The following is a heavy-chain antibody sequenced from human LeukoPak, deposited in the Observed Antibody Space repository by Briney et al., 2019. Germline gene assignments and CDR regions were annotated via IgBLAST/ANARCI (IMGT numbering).Heavy chain of an antibody. CDR3: ARVAYDSSGYGY. CDR2: ISAYNGNT. D-gene: IGHD3-22*01. Sequence: ASVKVSCKASGYTFTSYGISWVRQAPGQGLEWMGWISAYNGNTNYAQKLQGRVTMTTDASTSTAYMELRSLSSDDAAVYYCARVAYDSSGYGYWGQGTLVTVSS. CDR1: GYTFTSYG. V-gene: IGHV1-18*01. J-gene: IGHJ4*02.